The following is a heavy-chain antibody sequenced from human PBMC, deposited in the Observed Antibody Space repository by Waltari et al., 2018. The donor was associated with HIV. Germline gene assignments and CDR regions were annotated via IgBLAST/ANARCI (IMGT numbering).Heavy chain of an antibody. CDR2: IYSGGST. J-gene: IGHJ6*02. CDR1: GFTVSTNY. Sequence: EVQLVESGGGLVPPGGSLRLSCAASGFTVSTNYMIWVRQAPGKGLEWVSVIYSGGSTYYADSVKGRFIISRDNSKNTLYLQMNSLRAEDTAVYYCASIAYCGGDCYPRGMDVCGQGTTVTVSS. V-gene: IGHV3-66*01. D-gene: IGHD2-21*02. CDR3: ASIAYCGGDCYPRGMDV.